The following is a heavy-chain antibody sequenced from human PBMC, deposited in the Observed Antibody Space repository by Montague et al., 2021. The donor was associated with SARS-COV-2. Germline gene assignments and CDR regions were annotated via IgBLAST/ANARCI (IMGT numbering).Heavy chain of an antibody. Sequence: SLRLSCAASGFTFSSYWMSWVRQAPGKGLEWVANIKQDGSEEYYVDSVKGRFTISRDNAKNSLYLQMNSLRAEDTAVYYCARDGSGSYSNYYYYGMDVWGQGTTVTVSS. CDR2: IKQDGSEE. CDR3: ARDGSGSYSNYYYYGMDV. V-gene: IGHV3-7*01. CDR1: GFTFSSYW. D-gene: IGHD3-10*01. J-gene: IGHJ6*02.